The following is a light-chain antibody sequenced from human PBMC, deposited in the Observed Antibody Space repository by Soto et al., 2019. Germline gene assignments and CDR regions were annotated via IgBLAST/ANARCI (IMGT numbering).Light chain of an antibody. V-gene: IGKV3-20*01. CDR2: GAS. Sequence: EIVLTQSPDTLSLSPGERATLSCRASQSASSSYLAWYQQRPGQAPRLLIYGASSRATGIPDRFSGSGSGTDFSLTISRLEPEDFAVSYCQEYGTSRTFGQGTTVDIK. CDR3: QEYGTSRT. J-gene: IGKJ1*01. CDR1: QSASSSY.